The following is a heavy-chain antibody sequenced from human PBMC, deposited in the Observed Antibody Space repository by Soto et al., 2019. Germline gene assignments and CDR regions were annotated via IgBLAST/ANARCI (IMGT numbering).Heavy chain of an antibody. V-gene: IGHV4-34*01. CDR1: GGSFSGYY. J-gene: IGHJ5*02. CDR2: INHSGST. Sequence: PSETLSLTCAVYGGSFSGYYWSWIRQPPGKGLEWIGEINHSGSTNYNPSLKSRVTISVDTSKNQFSLKLSSVTAADTAVYYCARGTAYYDSSGYYETPYNWFDPWGQGTLFTVS. D-gene: IGHD3-22*01. CDR3: ARGTAYYDSSGYYETPYNWFDP.